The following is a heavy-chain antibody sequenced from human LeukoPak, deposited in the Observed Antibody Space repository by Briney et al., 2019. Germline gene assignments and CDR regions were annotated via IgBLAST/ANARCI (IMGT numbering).Heavy chain of an antibody. Sequence: KPSETLSLTCSVSGVSISAYYWSWIRQPAGKGLEWIGRIYPGESIYASENTNYNPSLKSRVTISVDTSKNQFSLKLSSVTAADTAVYYCARDRRSRYDILTGSYWYFDLWGRGTLVTVSS. J-gene: IGHJ2*01. CDR1: GVSISAYY. D-gene: IGHD3-9*01. CDR3: ARDRRSRYDILTGSYWYFDL. CDR2: IYPGESIYASENT. V-gene: IGHV4-4*07.